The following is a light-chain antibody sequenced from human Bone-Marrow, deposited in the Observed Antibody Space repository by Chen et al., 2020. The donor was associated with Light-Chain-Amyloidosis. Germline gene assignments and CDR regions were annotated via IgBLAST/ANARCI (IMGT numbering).Light chain of an antibody. CDR3: KQYKSYHTT. CDR2: KAS. Sequence: DIQMTQSPSTLSASVGDRVTITCRASQSISSWLAWYQQKPGKAPKLLIYKASILEAGVPSRFSGSGSGTEFTLTIRSLKPDDFATYYGKQYKSYHTTFGQGTKVELK. V-gene: IGKV1-5*03. CDR1: QSISSW. J-gene: IGKJ1*01.